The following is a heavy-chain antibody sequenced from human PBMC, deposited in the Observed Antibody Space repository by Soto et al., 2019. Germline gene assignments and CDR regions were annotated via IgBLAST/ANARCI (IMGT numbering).Heavy chain of an antibody. V-gene: IGHV4-59*01. CDR1: GGSISSYY. CDR3: ARSKEGYNFWGGSLDY. Sequence: QVQLQESGPGLVKPSETLSLTCTVSGGSISSYYWSWIRQPPGKGLEWIGYIYYSGSTNYNPSLKSRVTISVDTSKNQFSLKLSSVTAADTAVYYCARSKEGYNFWGGSLDYWGQGTLVTVSS. J-gene: IGHJ4*02. D-gene: IGHD3-3*01. CDR2: IYYSGST.